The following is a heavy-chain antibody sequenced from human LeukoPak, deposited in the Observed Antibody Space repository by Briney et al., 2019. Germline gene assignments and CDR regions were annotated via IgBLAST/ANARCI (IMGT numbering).Heavy chain of an antibody. CDR3: ARAPNRVATGY. CDR2: INHSGST. J-gene: IGHJ4*02. V-gene: IGHV4-34*01. Sequence: SETLSLTCAVYGGSFSGYYWSWIRQPPGKGLEWIGEINHSGSTNYNPSLKSRVTISVDTSKNQFSLKLSSVTAADTAVYYCARAPNRVATGYWGQGTLVTVSS. CDR1: GGSFSGYY. D-gene: IGHD5-12*01.